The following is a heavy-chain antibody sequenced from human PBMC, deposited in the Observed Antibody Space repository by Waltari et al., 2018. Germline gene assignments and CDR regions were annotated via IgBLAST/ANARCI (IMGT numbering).Heavy chain of an antibody. CDR2: INHSGST. D-gene: IGHD3-16*01. Sequence: QVQLQQWGAGLLKPSETLSLTCAVYGGSFSGYYWSWIRKPPGKGLAWIGEINHSGSTNYNPPLKSRVTISVDTSKNQFSLKLSSVTAPDTAVYYCARGRLTLDYWGQGTLVTVSP. CDR3: ARGRLTLDY. CDR1: GGSFSGYY. V-gene: IGHV4-34*01. J-gene: IGHJ4*02.